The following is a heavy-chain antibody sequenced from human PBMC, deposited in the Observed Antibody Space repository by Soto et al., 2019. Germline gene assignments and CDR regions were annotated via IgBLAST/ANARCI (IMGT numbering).Heavy chain of an antibody. CDR3: AKTKGGGSFYSYYYIDV. D-gene: IGHD3-10*01. CDR1: GFTFSDYY. CDR2: ISSSGSTI. J-gene: IGHJ6*03. Sequence: GGSLRLSCAASGFTFSDYYMSWIRQAPGKGLEWVSYISSSGSTIYYTDSVKGRFTVSRENPNSTLYLQLSGLRAEDTAVYYCAKTKGGGSFYSYYYIDVWGKGTTVTVSS. V-gene: IGHV3-11*01.